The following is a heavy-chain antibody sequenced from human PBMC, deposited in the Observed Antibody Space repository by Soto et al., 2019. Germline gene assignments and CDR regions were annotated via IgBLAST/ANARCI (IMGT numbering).Heavy chain of an antibody. CDR3: AKDLIRGGGYVDFDY. CDR2: IYAGGGTT. J-gene: IGHJ4*02. CDR1: GFIFGNYA. Sequence: EVQLLESGGGLAQPGGSLTLSCTASGFIFGNYAMFWVRQAPGKGLEWVSTIYAGGGTTHYADSVKGRFIISRDNSKNTLFLERNSLTAEDTALYFCAKDLIRGGGYVDFDYWGQGTLVTVSS. D-gene: IGHD3-10*01. V-gene: IGHV3-23*01.